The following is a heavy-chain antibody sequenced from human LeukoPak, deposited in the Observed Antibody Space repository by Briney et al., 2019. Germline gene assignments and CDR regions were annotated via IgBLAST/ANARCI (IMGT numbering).Heavy chain of an antibody. CDR3: ARKNSSSFPPPFDY. D-gene: IGHD6-13*01. CDR1: GFTFSSYW. Sequence: PGGSLRLSCAASGFTFSSYWMSWVRQAPGKGLEWVANIKQDGSEKYYVDSVKGRFTISRDNAKNSLYLQMNSLRAKDTAVYYCARKNSSSFPPPFDYWGQGTLVTVSS. V-gene: IGHV3-7*03. CDR2: IKQDGSEK. J-gene: IGHJ4*02.